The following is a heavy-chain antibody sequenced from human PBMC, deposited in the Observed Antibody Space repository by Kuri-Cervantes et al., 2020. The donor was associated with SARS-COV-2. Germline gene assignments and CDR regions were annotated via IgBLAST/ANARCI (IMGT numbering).Heavy chain of an antibody. V-gene: IGHV3-53*01. D-gene: IGHD4-17*01. CDR3: AKDPSTAYYYYYMDV. CDR1: GFTVSSNY. J-gene: IGHJ6*03. Sequence: ETLSLICAASGFTVSSNYMSWIRQAPGKGLEWVSVIYSGGSTYYADSVKGRFTISRDNSKNTLYLQMNGLRAEDTAVYYCAKDPSTAYYYYYMDVWGKGTTVTVSS. CDR2: IYSGGST.